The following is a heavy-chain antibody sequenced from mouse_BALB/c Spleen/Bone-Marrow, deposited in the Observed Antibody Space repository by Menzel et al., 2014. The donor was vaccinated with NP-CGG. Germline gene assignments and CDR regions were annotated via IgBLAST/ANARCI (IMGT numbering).Heavy chain of an antibody. J-gene: IGHJ3*01. CDR2: ISNKANGYTT. V-gene: IGHV7-3*02. D-gene: IGHD2-10*02. Sequence: EVKLMESGGGLLQPGGSLRLSCATSGFTFTDYYMSWVRQPPGKAFEWLGFISNKANGYTTEYSASVKGRFTISRDNSQSILYLQMNTLTAEDSATYCCARRYGSLGGYAYWGQGTLVTVSA. CDR1: GFTFTDYY. CDR3: ARRYGSLGGYAY.